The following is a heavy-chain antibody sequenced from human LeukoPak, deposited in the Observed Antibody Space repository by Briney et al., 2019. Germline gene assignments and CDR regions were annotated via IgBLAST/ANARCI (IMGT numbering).Heavy chain of an antibody. Sequence: PGGSLRLSCAASGFTFSSYSMNWVRQAPGKGLEWVSSISSSSSYIYYADSVKGRFTISRDNAKNSLYLQMNSLRADDTAVYFCARASFNGPDAFDIWGQGTMVTVSS. CDR3: ARASFNGPDAFDI. J-gene: IGHJ3*02. D-gene: IGHD2-8*01. V-gene: IGHV3-21*01. CDR1: GFTFSSYS. CDR2: ISSSSSYI.